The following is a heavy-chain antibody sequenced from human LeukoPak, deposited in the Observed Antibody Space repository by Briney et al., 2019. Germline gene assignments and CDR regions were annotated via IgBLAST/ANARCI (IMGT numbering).Heavy chain of an antibody. D-gene: IGHD2-2*02. V-gene: IGHV3-15*01. CDR1: GFTFSNAW. CDR2: IKSKTDGETT. CDR3: ITHLSYCSGTSCYI. J-gene: IGHJ4*02. Sequence: GGSLRLSCAASGFTFSNAWMSWLRQAPGKGLEWVGRIKSKTDGETTDYAAPVKGRFTISTDDSENPLYLQMNSLKTEDTAVYYCITHLSYCSGTSCYIWGQGTLVTVSS.